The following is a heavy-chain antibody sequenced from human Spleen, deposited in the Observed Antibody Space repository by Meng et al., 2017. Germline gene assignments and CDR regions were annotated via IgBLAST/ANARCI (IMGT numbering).Heavy chain of an antibody. Sequence: SLKISCAASGFTFDDYAMHWVRQPPGKGLEWVSGISWNSGSIGYADSVKGRFTISRDNAKNSLYLQMKSLRAEDTAVYYCARESVISGELLFEHWGQGTQVTVSS. D-gene: IGHD3-10*01. V-gene: IGHV3-9*01. J-gene: IGHJ5*02. CDR2: ISWNSGSI. CDR3: ARESVISGELLFEH. CDR1: GFTFDDYA.